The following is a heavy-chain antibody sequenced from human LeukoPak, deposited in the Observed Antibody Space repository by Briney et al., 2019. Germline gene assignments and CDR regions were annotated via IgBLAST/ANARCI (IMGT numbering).Heavy chain of an antibody. Sequence: GGSLRLSCAASGFTFSSYAMSWVRQAPGKGPEWVSGITGSGGRTYYADSVKGRFTISRDNSKNTLYLQMNSLRAEDTAVYYCARDSYPDDAFDIWGQGTMVTVSS. J-gene: IGHJ3*02. V-gene: IGHV3-23*01. D-gene: IGHD1-26*01. CDR1: GFTFSSYA. CDR3: ARDSYPDDAFDI. CDR2: ITGSGGRT.